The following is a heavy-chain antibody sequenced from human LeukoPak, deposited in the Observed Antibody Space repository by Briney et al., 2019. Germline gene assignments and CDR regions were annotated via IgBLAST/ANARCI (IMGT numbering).Heavy chain of an antibody. J-gene: IGHJ3*02. CDR1: EFTFSSYS. CDR3: ARARWLQLGAFDI. CDR2: ISSSSSYI. V-gene: IGHV3-21*01. D-gene: IGHD5-12*01. Sequence: GGSLRLSCAASEFTFSSYSMNWVRQAPGKGLEWVSSISSSSSYIYYADSVKGRFTISRDNAKNSLYLQMNSLRAEDTAVYYCARARWLQLGAFDIWGQGTMVTVSS.